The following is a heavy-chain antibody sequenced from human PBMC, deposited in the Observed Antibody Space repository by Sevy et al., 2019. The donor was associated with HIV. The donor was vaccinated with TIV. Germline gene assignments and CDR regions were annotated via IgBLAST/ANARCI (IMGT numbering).Heavy chain of an antibody. CDR3: ARDQRVKYCSGGSCYSRAPFDY. V-gene: IGHV3-7*03. Sequence: GGSLRLSCAASGFTFSSYWMSLVRQAPGKGLEWVANIKQDGSEKYYVDSVKGRFTISRDNAKNSLYLQMNSLRAEDTAVYYCARDQRVKYCSGGSCYSRAPFDYWGQGTLVTVSS. CDR2: IKQDGSEK. D-gene: IGHD2-15*01. J-gene: IGHJ4*02. CDR1: GFTFSSYW.